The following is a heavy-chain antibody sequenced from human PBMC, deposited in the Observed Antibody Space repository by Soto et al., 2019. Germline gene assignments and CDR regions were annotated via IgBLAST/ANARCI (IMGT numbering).Heavy chain of an antibody. Sequence: EVQLVESGGGLVQPGGSLRLSCAASGFTVSSNYMNWVHQAPGKGLEWVSIIYGAASTYYADSVKGRFTISRDNSKNTLYLQMNSLRAEDTAVYYWPRDGPSRSRYYFDYWGQGTLVTVSS. CDR3: PRDGPSRSRYYFDY. J-gene: IGHJ4*02. CDR1: GFTVSSNY. V-gene: IGHV3-66*01. D-gene: IGHD6-13*01. CDR2: IYGAAST.